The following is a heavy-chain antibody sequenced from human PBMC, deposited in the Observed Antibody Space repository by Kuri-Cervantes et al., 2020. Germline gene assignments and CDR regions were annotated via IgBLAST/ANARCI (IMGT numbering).Heavy chain of an antibody. J-gene: IGHJ4*02. Sequence: GESLKISCAASGFTVSSYSMNWVRQAPGKGLEWVSSISSSSSYIYYADSVKGRFTISRDSAKNSLFLQMNSLRAEDTAVYYCARGTWELLCYFDYWGQGTLVTVSS. D-gene: IGHD1-26*01. CDR3: ARGTWELLCYFDY. CDR2: ISSSSSYI. V-gene: IGHV3-21*01. CDR1: GFTVSSYS.